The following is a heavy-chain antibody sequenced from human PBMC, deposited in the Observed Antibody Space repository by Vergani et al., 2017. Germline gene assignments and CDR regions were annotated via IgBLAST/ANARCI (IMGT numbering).Heavy chain of an antibody. J-gene: IGHJ3*02. D-gene: IGHD3-9*01. CDR1: GFTFSGSA. V-gene: IGHV3-73*02. Sequence: EVQLVESGGGLVQPGGSLKLSCAASGFTFSGSAMHWVRQAPGKGLEWVGRIRSKANSYATAYAALVKGRFTISRDDSKNTAYLQMNSLKTEDTAVYYCTRSPISVLDAFDIWGQGTMVTGSS. CDR3: TRSPISVLDAFDI. CDR2: IRSKANSYAT.